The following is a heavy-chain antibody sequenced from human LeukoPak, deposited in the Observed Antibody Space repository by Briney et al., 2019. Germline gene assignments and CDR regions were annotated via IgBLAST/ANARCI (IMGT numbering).Heavy chain of an antibody. CDR2: INQDGSDK. CDR3: ARRLVGTPDYFDY. V-gene: IGHV3-7*01. J-gene: IGHJ4*02. Sequence: GGSLRLSCAASGFTFSSSWMSWVRHTPGKGLEWVANINQDGSDKYYVDSVKGRFTISRDNAKNSLYLQMSSLRAGDTAVYYCARRLVGTPDYFDYWGQGTLVTVSS. D-gene: IGHD4-23*01. CDR1: GFTFSSSW.